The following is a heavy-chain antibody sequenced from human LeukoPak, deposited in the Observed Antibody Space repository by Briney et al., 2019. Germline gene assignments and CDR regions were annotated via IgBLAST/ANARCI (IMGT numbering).Heavy chain of an antibody. CDR1: GFTFSTYT. D-gene: IGHD6-19*01. V-gene: IGHV3-30-3*01. CDR2: ISSDGDTK. J-gene: IGHJ4*02. CDR3: AKDQRARYSSGWYFDY. Sequence: GGSLRLSCAASGFTFSTYTIHWVRQAPGKGLEWVAVISSDGDTKYYADSVKGRFTISRDNSKNTLYLQMNSLRAEDTAVYYCAKDQRARYSSGWYFDYWGQGTLVTVSS.